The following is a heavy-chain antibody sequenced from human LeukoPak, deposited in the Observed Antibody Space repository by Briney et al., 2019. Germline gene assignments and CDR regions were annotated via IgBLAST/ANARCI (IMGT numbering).Heavy chain of an antibody. CDR3: TTQYYDFWSGYCDY. CDR1: GFTFSNAW. J-gene: IGHJ4*02. D-gene: IGHD3-3*01. V-gene: IGHV3-15*01. Sequence: RPGGSLRLSCAASGFTFSNAWMSWVRQAPGKGLEWVGRIKSKTDGGTTDHAAPVKGRFTISRDDSKNTLYLQMNSLKTEDTAVYYCTTQYYDFWSGYCDYWGQGTLVTVSS. CDR2: IKSKTDGGTT.